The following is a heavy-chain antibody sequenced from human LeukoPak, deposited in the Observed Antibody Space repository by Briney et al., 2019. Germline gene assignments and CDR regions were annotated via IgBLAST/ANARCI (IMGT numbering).Heavy chain of an antibody. Sequence: ASVKVSCKASGYTFTTYYIHWMRQAPGQGLEWMGIINPSGGSTTYAQKFQGRVTITADKSTSTAYMELSSLRSEDTAVYYCATYTAGLVRFDPWGQGTLVTVSS. J-gene: IGHJ5*02. CDR2: INPSGGST. CDR1: GYTFTTYY. V-gene: IGHV1-46*01. CDR3: ATYTAGLVRFDP. D-gene: IGHD5-18*01.